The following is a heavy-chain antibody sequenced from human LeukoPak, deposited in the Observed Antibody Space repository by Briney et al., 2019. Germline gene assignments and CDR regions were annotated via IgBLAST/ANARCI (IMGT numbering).Heavy chain of an antibody. V-gene: IGHV3-30*02. CDR1: GFTFSSNG. Sequence: GGSLRLSCAASGFTFSSNGMHWVRQAPGKGLEWVAFIRYDGSNKYYADSVKGRFTISRDNSKNTLYLQMNSLRAEDTAVYYCARRLGNSYYYYYYMDVWGKGTTVTVSS. D-gene: IGHD7-27*01. CDR2: IRYDGSNK. J-gene: IGHJ6*03. CDR3: ARRLGNSYYYYYYMDV.